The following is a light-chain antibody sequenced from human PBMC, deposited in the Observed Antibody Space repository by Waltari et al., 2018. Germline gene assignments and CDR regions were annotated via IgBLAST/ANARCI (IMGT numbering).Light chain of an antibody. Sequence: QSVLTQPPSASGTPGQTVTISCSGSSSNVGSNYVCWYQQVPGSAPKLLIYRNDHRPSGCPDRFFGSKSGTSAALAITGLRSEDESDYYCAAWDDKLNGPVFGGGTKMTVL. CDR2: RND. V-gene: IGLV1-47*01. CDR1: SSNVGSNY. J-gene: IGLJ2*01. CDR3: AAWDDKLNGPV.